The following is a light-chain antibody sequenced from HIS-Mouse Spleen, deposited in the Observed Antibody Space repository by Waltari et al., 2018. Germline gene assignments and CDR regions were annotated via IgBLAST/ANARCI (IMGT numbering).Light chain of an antibody. Sequence: QSALTQPASVSGSPGQSITISCTGTSRDVGGYNYVSWYQQHPGKAPKHMIYEVSNRPAGVSNRFSGSQSGNTASLTISGLQAEDEADYYCSSYTSSSTLHYVFGTGTKVTVL. CDR3: SSYTSSSTLHYV. V-gene: IGLV2-14*01. J-gene: IGLJ1*01. CDR2: EVS. CDR1: SRDVGGYNY.